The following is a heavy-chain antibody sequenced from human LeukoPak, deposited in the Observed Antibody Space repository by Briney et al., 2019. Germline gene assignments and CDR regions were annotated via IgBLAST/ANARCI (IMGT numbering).Heavy chain of an antibody. CDR2: IVVGSGNT. CDR1: GFTFTSSA. V-gene: IGHV1-58*01. D-gene: IGHD1-1*01. Sequence: GASVKVSCKASGFTFTSSAVQWVRQARGQRLEWIGWIVVGSGNTNYAQKFQERVTITRDMSTSTAYMELSSLRSEDTAVYYCAADQTRGLTTGPYYYYGMDVWGQGTTVTVSS. CDR3: AADQTRGLTTGPYYYYGMDV. J-gene: IGHJ6*02.